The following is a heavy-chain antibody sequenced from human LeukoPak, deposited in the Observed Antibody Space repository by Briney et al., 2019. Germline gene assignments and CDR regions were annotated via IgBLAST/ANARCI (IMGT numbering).Heavy chain of an antibody. D-gene: IGHD4-11*01. CDR2: ISSSSSTI. V-gene: IGHV3-48*01. J-gene: IGHJ6*03. Sequence: AGGSLRLSCTASGFTFSSYAMSWVRQAPGKGLEWVSYISSSSSTIYYADSVKGRFTISRDNSKNTLYLQMNSLRAEDTAVYYCARDGALRDSNYAHSMDVWGKGTTVTVSS. CDR1: GFTFSSYA. CDR3: ARDGALRDSNYAHSMDV.